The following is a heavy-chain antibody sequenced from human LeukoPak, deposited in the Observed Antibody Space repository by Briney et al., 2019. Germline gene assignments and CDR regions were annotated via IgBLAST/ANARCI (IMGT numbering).Heavy chain of an antibody. CDR3: ARDLHFAFDY. Sequence: PGGAPKLSCGTPWFTLSSHSKNWVRPAPREGVEWISYILSSSTGMSYADSVKGRFTISRDNAKNSLYLQMSSLRDDDTAVYYCARDLHFAFDYWGRGTLVTVSS. J-gene: IGHJ4*02. CDR2: ILSSSTGM. V-gene: IGHV3-48*02. CDR1: WFTLSSHS.